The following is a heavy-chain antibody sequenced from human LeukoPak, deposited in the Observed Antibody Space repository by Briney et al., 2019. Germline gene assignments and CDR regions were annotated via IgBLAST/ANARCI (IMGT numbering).Heavy chain of an antibody. CDR2: INPSGGST. J-gene: IGHJ1*01. CDR1: GYTFTSYY. D-gene: IGHD4-23*01. CDR3: ARDSDYGGTINAEYFQH. V-gene: IGHV1-46*01. Sequence: ASVKVSCKASGYTFTSYYMHWVRQAPGQGLEWVGIINPSGGSTSYAQKFQGRVTMTRDTSTSTVYMELSSLRSEDTAVYYCARDSDYGGTINAEYFQHWGQGTLVTVSS.